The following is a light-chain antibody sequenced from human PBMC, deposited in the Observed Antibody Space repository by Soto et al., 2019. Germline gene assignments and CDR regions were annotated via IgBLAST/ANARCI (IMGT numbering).Light chain of an antibody. CDR1: QSISSW. Sequence: DGQMTQSASTLSASVGDRVTITCRASQSISSWLAWYQQKPGKAPKLLIYDASSLESGVPSRFSGSGSGTEFTLTISSLQPDDFATYYCQQGKTFGQGTKVDIK. V-gene: IGKV1-5*01. J-gene: IGKJ1*01. CDR2: DAS. CDR3: QQGKT.